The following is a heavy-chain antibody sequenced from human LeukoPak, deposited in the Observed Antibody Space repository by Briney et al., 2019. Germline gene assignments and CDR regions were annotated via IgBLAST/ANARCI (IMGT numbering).Heavy chain of an antibody. CDR3: ARRGWDRPFDY. V-gene: IGHV4-39*01. CDR1: GGSFSSYY. CDR2: IYYRGNT. Sequence: SETLSLTCAVYGGSFSSYYWGWIRQPPGKGLEWIGSIYYRGNTYYNPSLKSRLTMSVDTSKNQFSLKLSSVTAADTAVYYCARRGWDRPFDYWGQGTLVTVSS. D-gene: IGHD6-19*01. J-gene: IGHJ4*02.